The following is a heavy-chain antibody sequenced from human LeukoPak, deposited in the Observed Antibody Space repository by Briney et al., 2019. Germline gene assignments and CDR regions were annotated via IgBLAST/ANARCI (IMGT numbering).Heavy chain of an antibody. CDR3: ARDRIAVAGLNWFDP. CDR2: IWYDGSNK. V-gene: IGHV3-33*01. J-gene: IGHJ5*02. Sequence: GGSLRLSCAASGFTFSSYGMHWVRQAPGKGLEWVAVIWYDGSNKYYADSVKGRFTISRDNSKNTLYLQMNSLRAEDTAVYYCARDRIAVAGLNWFDPWGQGTLVTVSS. D-gene: IGHD6-19*01. CDR1: GFTFSSYG.